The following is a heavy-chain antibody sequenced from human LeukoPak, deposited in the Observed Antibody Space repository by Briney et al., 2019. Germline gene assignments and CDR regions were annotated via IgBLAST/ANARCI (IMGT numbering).Heavy chain of an antibody. J-gene: IGHJ5*02. CDR1: GYTFTSYD. D-gene: IGHD3-10*01. V-gene: IGHV1-8*01. CDR2: MNPNSGNT. Sequence: ASVKVSCKASGYTFTSYDINWVRQATGQGLEWMGWMNPNSGNTGYAQKFQGSVTMTRNTSISTAYMELSSLRSEDTAVYYCARGRLLWFGELLTSMYNWFDPWGQGTLVTVSS. CDR3: ARGRLLWFGELLTSMYNWFDP.